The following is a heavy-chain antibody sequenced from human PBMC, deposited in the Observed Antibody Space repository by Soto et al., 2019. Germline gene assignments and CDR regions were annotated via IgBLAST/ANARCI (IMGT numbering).Heavy chain of an antibody. Sequence: GASVKVSCKASGYTFTSYGIRWVRQAPGQGLEWMGWISASNGNTNYAQKLQGRVTMTTDTSTSTAYMELRSLRSDDTAVYYCARGPHFSSTSCYLFVNWYDPWGQGTLVTVSS. J-gene: IGHJ5*02. V-gene: IGHV1-18*01. CDR1: GYTFTSYG. CDR3: ARGPHFSSTSCYLFVNWYDP. CDR2: ISASNGNT. D-gene: IGHD2-2*01.